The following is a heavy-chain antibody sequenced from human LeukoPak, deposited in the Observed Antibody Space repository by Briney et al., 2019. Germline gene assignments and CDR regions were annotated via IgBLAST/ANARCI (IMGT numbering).Heavy chain of an antibody. CDR3: AKVKVGATIDY. Sequence: GGSLRLACAASGFTFRSYAMNWVRQAPGKGLEWVSGISGSGVGTNYADSVKGRFTISRDNSKNTLYLQMNSLRAEDTAVYYCAKVKVGATIDYWGQGTLVTVSS. V-gene: IGHV3-23*01. CDR1: GFTFRSYA. J-gene: IGHJ4*02. D-gene: IGHD1-26*01. CDR2: ISGSGVGT.